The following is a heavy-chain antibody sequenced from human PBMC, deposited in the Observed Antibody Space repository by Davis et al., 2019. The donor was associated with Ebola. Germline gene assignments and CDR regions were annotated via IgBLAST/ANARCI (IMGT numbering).Heavy chain of an antibody. CDR2: ISSSSSTI. CDR3: TRDGYFDRSGSRRRPFDY. J-gene: IGHJ4*02. D-gene: IGHD3-22*01. V-gene: IGHV3-48*02. Sequence: GESLKISCAASGFTFSSYSMNWVRQAPGKGLEWVSYISSSSSTIYYADSVTGRFTISRDNDKNSLHLQMNSLRDEDTAVYYCTRDGYFDRSGSRRRPFDYWGPGTLVTVSS. CDR1: GFTFSSYS.